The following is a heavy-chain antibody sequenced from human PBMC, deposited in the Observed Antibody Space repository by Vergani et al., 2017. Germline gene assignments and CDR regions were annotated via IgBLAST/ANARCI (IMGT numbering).Heavy chain of an antibody. Sequence: QVQLVQSGAEVQKPGSSVKVSCKASGGTFSSYAISWVRQAPGQGLEWMGGIIPIFGTANYAQKFKGRVTITADESTSTAYMELSSLRSEDTAVYYCAANGYSSSRYYYYYMDVWGKGTTVTVSS. CDR3: AANGYSSSRYYYYYMDV. V-gene: IGHV1-69*01. J-gene: IGHJ6*03. CDR2: IIPIFGTA. CDR1: GGTFSSYA. D-gene: IGHD6-13*01.